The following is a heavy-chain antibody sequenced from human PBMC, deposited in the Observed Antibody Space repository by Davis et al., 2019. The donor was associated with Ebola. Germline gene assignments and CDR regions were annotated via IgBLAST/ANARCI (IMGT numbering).Heavy chain of an antibody. V-gene: IGHV4-4*02. CDR1: GDSIRSGRW. CDR3: ADPPSGF. D-gene: IGHD6-25*01. J-gene: IGHJ4*02. CDR2: IYHNGDT. Sequence: SETLSLTCAVSGDSIRSGRWWTWVRQPPGKGLEWIGEIYHNGDTNYNTSLKSRVTISVDKSKNVFSLTLKFVTAADTAVYFCADPPSGFWGPGILVTVSS.